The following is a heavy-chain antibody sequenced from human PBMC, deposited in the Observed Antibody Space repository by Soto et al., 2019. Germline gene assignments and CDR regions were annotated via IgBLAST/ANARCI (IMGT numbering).Heavy chain of an antibody. CDR1: GFTFSNAW. J-gene: IGHJ4*02. Sequence: GGSLRLSCAASGFTFSNAWMSWVRQAPGKGLEWVGRIKSKTDGGTTDYAAPVKGRFTISRDDSKNTLYLQMNSLKTEDTAVYYCTTGASPRDYYFDYWGQGTLVTVSS. V-gene: IGHV3-15*01. CDR2: IKSKTDGGTT. CDR3: TTGASPRDYYFDY.